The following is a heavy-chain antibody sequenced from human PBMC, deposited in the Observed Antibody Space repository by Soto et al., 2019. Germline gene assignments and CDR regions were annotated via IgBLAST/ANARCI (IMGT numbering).Heavy chain of an antibody. Sequence: SETLSLTCSVSGAFITSYYWSWTRQSAGEGLQWIGRVYARGAINYNPSLQSRVTISGETSKSQFSLKLTAVTAADTAVYYCARSSGHDVFYYGMDVWGHGTTVTVSS. J-gene: IGHJ6*02. CDR2: VYARGAI. V-gene: IGHV4-59*10. CDR1: GAFITSYY. D-gene: IGHD6-6*01. CDR3: ARSSGHDVFYYGMDV.